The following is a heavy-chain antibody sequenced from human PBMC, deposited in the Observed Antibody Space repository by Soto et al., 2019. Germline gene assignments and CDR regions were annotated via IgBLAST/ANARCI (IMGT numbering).Heavy chain of an antibody. CDR1: VGSISSSSYY. CDR3: ARHTPAISISDH. J-gene: IGHJ4*02. D-gene: IGHD2-15*01. CDR2: IYYSGST. Sequence: QLQLQESGPGLVKPSETLSLTCTFSVGSISSSSYYWGWIRQPPGKGLEWIGSIYYSGSTYYNPSLKSRVTISVDTSKNRFSLKLSSVTAADTAVYYCARHTPAISISDHWGQGTLVTVSS. V-gene: IGHV4-39*01.